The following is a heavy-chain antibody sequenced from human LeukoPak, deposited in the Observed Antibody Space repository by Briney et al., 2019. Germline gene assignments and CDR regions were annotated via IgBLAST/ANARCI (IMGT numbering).Heavy chain of an antibody. CDR2: IYYSGRT. D-gene: IGHD3-3*01. Sequence: SETLSLTCTVSGGSISSYYWSWIRQPPGKRLEWIGHIYYSGRTNYNPSLKSRVTISVDTSKNQFSLKLSSVTAADTAVYYCASRSSIWSGYQDTLYYFDSWGQGTLVTVSS. CDR1: GGSISSYY. CDR3: ASRSSIWSGYQDTLYYFDS. J-gene: IGHJ4*02. V-gene: IGHV4-59*01.